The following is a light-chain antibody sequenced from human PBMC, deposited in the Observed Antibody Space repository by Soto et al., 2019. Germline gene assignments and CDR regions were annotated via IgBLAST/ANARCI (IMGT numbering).Light chain of an antibody. J-gene: IGKJ4*01. CDR3: QQTYRTPLT. CDR2: AAS. Sequence: DIQMTQSPSSLSASVGDRVTITCRASQTVSSYLHWYQQKPGKAPKFLIYAASLLQSGVPSRFSGSGSGTDFTLTISGLQPEDFETYYCQQTYRTPLTFGEGTKVDIX. V-gene: IGKV1-39*01. CDR1: QTVSSY.